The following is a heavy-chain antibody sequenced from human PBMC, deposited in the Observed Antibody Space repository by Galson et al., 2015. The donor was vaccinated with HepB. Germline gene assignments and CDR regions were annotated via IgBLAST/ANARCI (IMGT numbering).Heavy chain of an antibody. D-gene: IGHD1-26*01. V-gene: IGHV3-15*01. CDR1: GFTFSNAW. Sequence: SLRLSCAASGFTFSNAWMSWVRQAPGKGLEWVGRIKSKTDGGTTDYAAPVKGRFTISRDDSKNTLYLQMNSLKTEDTAVYYCTTDSSRGELLGYYYYGMDVWGQGTTVTVSS. CDR2: IKSKTDGGTT. CDR3: TTDSSRGELLGYYYYGMDV. J-gene: IGHJ6*02.